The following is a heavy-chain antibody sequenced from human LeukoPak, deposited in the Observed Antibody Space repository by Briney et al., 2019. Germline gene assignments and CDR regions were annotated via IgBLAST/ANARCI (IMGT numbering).Heavy chain of an antibody. V-gene: IGHV1-8*01. CDR2: MNPNDGNT. CDR1: GYTFTRYD. CDR3: ARAPMVRGVIYPSYYFDY. Sequence: ASVKVCCKASGYTFTRYDINWVRQATGQGLEWMGWMNPNDGNTGYAQKFQGRVAMTRNTSISTAYMELSSLRSEDTAVYYCARAPMVRGVIYPSYYFDYWGQGTLVTVSS. D-gene: IGHD3-10*01. J-gene: IGHJ4*02.